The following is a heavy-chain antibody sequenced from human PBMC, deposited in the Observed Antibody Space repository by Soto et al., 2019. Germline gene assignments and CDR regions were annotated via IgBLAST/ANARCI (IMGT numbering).Heavy chain of an antibody. CDR2: MNPNSGNT. V-gene: IGHV1-8*01. Sequence: QVQLVQSGAEVKKPGASVKVSCKASGYTFTSYDINWVRQATGQGLEWMGWMNPNSGNTGYAQKFQGRVSMTRNTSISTAYMELSSLRSEDTAVYYCARASYYDFWSGYSLHYYMDVWGKGTTVTVSS. CDR1: GYTFTSYD. D-gene: IGHD3-3*01. CDR3: ARASYYDFWSGYSLHYYMDV. J-gene: IGHJ6*03.